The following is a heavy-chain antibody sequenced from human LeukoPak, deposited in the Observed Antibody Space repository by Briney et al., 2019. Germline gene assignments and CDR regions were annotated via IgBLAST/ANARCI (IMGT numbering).Heavy chain of an antibody. Sequence: SETLSLTCTVSGGSISSYYWSWIRQPPGKGLEWIGYIYYSGSTNYNPSLKSRVTISVDTSKNQFSLKLSSVTAADTAVYYCARRSSYSGYGFDYWGRGTLVTVSS. CDR3: ARRSSYSGYGFDY. J-gene: IGHJ4*02. V-gene: IGHV4-59*01. CDR2: IYYSGST. CDR1: GGSISSYY. D-gene: IGHD5-12*01.